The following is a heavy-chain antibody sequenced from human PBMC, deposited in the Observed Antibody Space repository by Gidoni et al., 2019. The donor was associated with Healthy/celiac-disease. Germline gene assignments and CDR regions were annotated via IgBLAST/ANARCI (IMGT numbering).Heavy chain of an antibody. J-gene: IGHJ5*02. Sequence: GRVTITRDTSASTAYMELSSLRSEDTAVYYCARPVVTAKGHWFDPWGQGTLVTVSS. V-gene: IGHV1-3*01. CDR3: ARPVVTAKGHWFDP. D-gene: IGHD2-21*02.